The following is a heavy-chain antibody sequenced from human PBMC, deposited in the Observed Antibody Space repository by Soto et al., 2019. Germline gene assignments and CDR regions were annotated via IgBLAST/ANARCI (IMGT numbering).Heavy chain of an antibody. Sequence: GSLRLSCAASGFTFNTYGMHWVRQAPGKGLEWAAVISYDGSEKYYVDSVKGRFTISKDNSKNTLYLQMNSLRPEDTAVYYCAKSPNFYCSSPNCYKYYFDHWGQGTRVTVSS. CDR3: AKSPNFYCSSPNCYKYYFDH. CDR2: ISYDGSEK. J-gene: IGHJ4*02. CDR1: GFTFNTYG. D-gene: IGHD2-2*02. V-gene: IGHV3-30*18.